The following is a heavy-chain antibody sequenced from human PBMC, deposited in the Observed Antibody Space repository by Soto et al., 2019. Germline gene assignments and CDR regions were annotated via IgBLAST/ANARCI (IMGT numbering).Heavy chain of an antibody. D-gene: IGHD6-19*01. CDR3: AREGGWYVDY. CDR2: INAGNTNT. CDR1: GFTFTGYS. J-gene: IGHJ4*02. V-gene: IGHV1-3*01. Sequence: ASVKVSCKASGFTFTGYSIHWVRQAPGQGLEWMGWINAGNTNTKYSRKFQGRVTITRDTSASTAYMEVSSLTFEDTAVYYCAREGGWYVDYWGQGTLVTVSS.